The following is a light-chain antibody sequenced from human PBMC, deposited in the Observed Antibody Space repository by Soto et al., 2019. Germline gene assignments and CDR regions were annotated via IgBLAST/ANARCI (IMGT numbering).Light chain of an antibody. CDR3: QQLSRYPLT. J-gene: IGKJ4*01. V-gene: IGKV1-39*01. CDR1: QSISSY. CDR2: AAS. Sequence: DIQMSLSPSSLSAYVGDRVTITCRASQSISSYLNWYQQKPGKAPKLLIYAASSLQSGVPSRFSGSGSGTEFTLTISSLQPDDFATYYCQQLSRYPLTFGGGTKVDIK.